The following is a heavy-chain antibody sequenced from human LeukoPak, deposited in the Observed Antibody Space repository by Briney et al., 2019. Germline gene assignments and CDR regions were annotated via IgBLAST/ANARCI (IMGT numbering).Heavy chain of an antibody. V-gene: IGHV4-34*01. D-gene: IGHD3-22*01. CDR1: GGSFSGYY. Sequence: NPSETLSLTCAVYGGSFSGYYWSWIRQPPGKGLEWIGEINHSGSTNYNPSLKSRVTISVDTSKNQFSLKLSSVTAADTAVYYCARGKTMIVPLEPYFDYWGQGTLVTVSS. CDR2: INHSGST. CDR3: ARGKTMIVPLEPYFDY. J-gene: IGHJ4*02.